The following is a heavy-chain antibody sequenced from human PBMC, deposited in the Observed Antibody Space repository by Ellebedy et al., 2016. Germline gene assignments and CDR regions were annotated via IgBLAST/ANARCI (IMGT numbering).Heavy chain of an antibody. V-gene: IGHV3-33*06. CDR1: GFTFSSYG. D-gene: IGHD3-10*01. Sequence: GESLKISCAASGFTFSSYGMDWVRQAPGKGLEWVAVIWYDGTNKYYADSVKGRFTISRDNSKNTLYLQMNSLRAEDTAVYYCAKSGDVLLWFGEFGSYGMDVWGQGTTVTVSS. J-gene: IGHJ6*02. CDR3: AKSGDVLLWFGEFGSYGMDV. CDR2: IWYDGTNK.